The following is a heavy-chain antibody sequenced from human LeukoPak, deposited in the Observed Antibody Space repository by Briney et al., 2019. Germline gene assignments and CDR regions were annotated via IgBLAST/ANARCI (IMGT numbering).Heavy chain of an antibody. CDR2: IYPGDSDT. CDR1: GYSFTSYR. D-gene: IGHD3-22*01. V-gene: IGHV5-51*01. CDR3: ARARDYYDSSGYYFVYFQH. J-gene: IGHJ1*01. Sequence: KHGESLKISCKGSGYSFTSYRIGWVRQMPGKGLEWMGIIYPGDSDTRYSPSFQGQVTISADKSISTAYLQWSSLKASDTAMYYCARARDYYDSSGYYFVYFQHWGQGTLVTVSS.